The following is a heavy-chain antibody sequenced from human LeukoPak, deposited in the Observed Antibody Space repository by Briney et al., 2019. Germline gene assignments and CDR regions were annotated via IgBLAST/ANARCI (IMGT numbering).Heavy chain of an antibody. Sequence: PGGSLRLSCAASGFTFRNYAMTWVRQAPGKGLEWVSRISGSGDGTYYADSVKGRFTISRDKSKNTLYLQMNSLRAEDTAVYYCAREARSLYYWGQGTLVTVSS. J-gene: IGHJ4*02. CDR3: AREARSLYY. CDR2: ISGSGDGT. V-gene: IGHV3-23*01. D-gene: IGHD6-6*01. CDR1: GFTFRNYA.